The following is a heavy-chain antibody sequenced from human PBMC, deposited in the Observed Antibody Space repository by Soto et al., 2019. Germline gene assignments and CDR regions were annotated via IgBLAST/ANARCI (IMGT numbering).Heavy chain of an antibody. V-gene: IGHV4-59*01. CDR1: GDSISGYY. CDR2: VYDTGST. CDR3: ARSIAVPSSHIDH. D-gene: IGHD6-6*01. J-gene: IGHJ4*02. Sequence: SETLSLTCSVSGDSISGYYWSWIRQAPGKGLEWIGYVYDTGSTSYNPSLQSRVTISVDTSKKQFSLSLRLVTAADTAVYFCARSIAVPSSHIDHWGQGTRVTVSS.